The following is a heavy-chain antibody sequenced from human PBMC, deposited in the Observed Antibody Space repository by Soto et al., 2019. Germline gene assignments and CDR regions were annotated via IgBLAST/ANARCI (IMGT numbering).Heavy chain of an antibody. J-gene: IGHJ3*02. Sequence: QVQLGQSGAEVKKPGASVKVSCKASGYIFTSYDINWVRQSNGQGLEWMGWMNFNSGNTGYAQKFQGRITMTRNTSISTAYMELSSLRSEDTTAYYCASLKTGDGAFDSCGQGTMVTVSS. V-gene: IGHV1-8*01. D-gene: IGHD7-27*01. CDR3: ASLKTGDGAFDS. CDR2: MNFNSGNT. CDR1: GYIFTSYD.